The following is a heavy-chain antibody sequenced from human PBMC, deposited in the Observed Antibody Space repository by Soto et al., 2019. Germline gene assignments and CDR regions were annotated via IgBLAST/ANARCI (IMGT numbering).Heavy chain of an antibody. CDR3: TAGQRFSDWFDP. D-gene: IGHD3-3*01. V-gene: IGHV4-4*07. CDR2: SYISWNT. CDR1: GDTVSGYF. J-gene: IGHJ5*02. Sequence: SETLSLTCSVSGDTVSGYFWTWIWQPDGKGLEWIGLSYISWNTKYNHSLQSRVTMSLDTSNNQFYLTLTSVTAAGTASYYCTAGQRFSDWFDPWGQGTLVTVSS.